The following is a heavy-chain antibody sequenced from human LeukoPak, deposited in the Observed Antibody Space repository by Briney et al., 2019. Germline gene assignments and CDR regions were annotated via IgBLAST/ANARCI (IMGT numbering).Heavy chain of an antibody. CDR3: ARDEIFRPVSAGTLNY. CDR1: GGTFSSYA. J-gene: IGHJ4*02. CDR2: IIPIFGTA. Sequence: SVKVSCKASGGTFSSYAISWVRQAPGQGLEWMGGIIPIFGTANYAQKFQGRVTITADESTSTAYMELSSLRSEDTAVYYCARDEIFRPVSAGTLNYWGQETLVTVSS. V-gene: IGHV1-69*13. D-gene: IGHD3-3*01.